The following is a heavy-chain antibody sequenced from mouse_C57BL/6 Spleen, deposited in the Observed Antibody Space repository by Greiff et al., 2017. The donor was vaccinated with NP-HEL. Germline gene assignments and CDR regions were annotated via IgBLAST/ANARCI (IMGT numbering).Heavy chain of an antibody. D-gene: IGHD2-5*01. J-gene: IGHJ4*01. Sequence: EVKLVESGGGLVKPGGSLKLSCAASGFTFSDYGMHWVRQAPEKGLEWVAYISSGSSTIYYADTVKGRFTISRDNAKNTLFLQMTSLRSEDTAMYYCARVYYSNPYAMDYWGQGTSVTVSS. V-gene: IGHV5-17*01. CDR3: ARVYYSNPYAMDY. CDR1: GFTFSDYG. CDR2: ISSGSSTI.